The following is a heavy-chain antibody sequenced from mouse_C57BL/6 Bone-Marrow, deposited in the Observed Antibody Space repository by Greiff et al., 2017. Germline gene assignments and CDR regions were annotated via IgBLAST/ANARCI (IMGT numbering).Heavy chain of an antibody. V-gene: IGHV1-22*01. CDR3: ANDLLWLRRYYYAMDY. CDR2: INPNNGGT. J-gene: IGHJ4*01. CDR1: GYTFTDYN. D-gene: IGHD2-2*01. Sequence: VQLQQSGPELVKPGASVKMSCKASGYTFTDYNMHWVQQSHGKSLEWIGYINPNNGGTSYNQKFKGKATLTVNTSSSTAYMELRSLTSEDSAVYYCANDLLWLRRYYYAMDYWGQGTSVTVSA.